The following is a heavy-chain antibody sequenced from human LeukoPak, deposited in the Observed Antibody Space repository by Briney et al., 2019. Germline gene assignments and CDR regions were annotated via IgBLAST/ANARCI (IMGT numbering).Heavy chain of an antibody. V-gene: IGHV3-7*01. Sequence: GGSLRLSCAASGFTFSTYWMSWVRQAPGKGLEWVANIKQDGSEKYYVDSVKGRFTISRDNAKNSLYLQMNSLRAEDTAVYYCARDAMVRGVRKDYYYMDVWGKGTTVTISS. J-gene: IGHJ6*03. CDR1: GFTFSTYW. CDR2: IKQDGSEK. CDR3: ARDAMVRGVRKDYYYMDV. D-gene: IGHD3-10*01.